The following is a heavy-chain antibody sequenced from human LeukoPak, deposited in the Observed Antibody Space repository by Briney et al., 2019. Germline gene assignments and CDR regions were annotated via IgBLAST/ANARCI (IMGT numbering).Heavy chain of an antibody. V-gene: IGHV4-59*01. D-gene: IGHD5-24*01. CDR3: ARTELDGHTSH. Sequence: SETLSLTCTVSGGSITSYFWTWIRQPPGKGLEWIGYIYYSGCTKYNPSLKSRVTISVDTSKNQFSLKLSSVTAADTAVYYCARTELDGHTSHWGQGTLVTVSS. CDR1: GGSITSYF. CDR2: IYYSGCT. J-gene: IGHJ4*02.